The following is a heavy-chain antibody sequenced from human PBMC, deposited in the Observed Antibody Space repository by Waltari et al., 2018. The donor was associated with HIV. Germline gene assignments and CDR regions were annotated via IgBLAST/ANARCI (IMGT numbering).Heavy chain of an antibody. V-gene: IGHV3-7*01. J-gene: IGHJ6*02. CDR3: ARITIFGVVNDYGMDV. D-gene: IGHD3-3*01. Sequence: EVQLVESGGGLVQPGGSLELPFAVSGFTFSSYWMRWVRQAPGKGLEWLANIKQDGSEKYYVDSVKGRFTISRDNAKNSLYLQMNSLRAEDTAVYYCARITIFGVVNDYGMDVWGQGTTVTVSS. CDR1: GFTFSSYW. CDR2: IKQDGSEK.